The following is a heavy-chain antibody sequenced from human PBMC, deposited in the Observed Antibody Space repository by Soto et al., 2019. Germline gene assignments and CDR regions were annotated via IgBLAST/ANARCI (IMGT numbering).Heavy chain of an antibody. CDR3: ARTLQRSGSYSYYYYYYGMDV. V-gene: IGHV1-46*01. CDR1: GYTFTSYD. CDR2: INPSGGST. D-gene: IGHD1-26*01. J-gene: IGHJ6*02. Sequence: GASVKVSCKASGYTFTSYDMHWVRQAPGQGLEWMGIINPSGGSTSYAQKFQGRVTMTRDTSTSTVYMELSSLRSEDTAVYYCARTLQRSGSYSYYYYYYGMDVWGQGTTVTVSS.